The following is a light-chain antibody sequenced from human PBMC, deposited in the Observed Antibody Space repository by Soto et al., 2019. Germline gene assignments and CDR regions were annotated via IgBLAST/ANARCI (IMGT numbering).Light chain of an antibody. CDR1: QSISNW. Sequence: DIQMTQSPSTLPASVGDRVTITFRASQSISNWLAWYQQKPGKAPKVLISEVSTLKSGVPSRFSGSGSGTEFTLTISSLQPDDSATYYCQQYYYYWTFGQGTKVDIK. J-gene: IGKJ1*01. V-gene: IGKV1-5*03. CDR3: QQYYYYWT. CDR2: EVS.